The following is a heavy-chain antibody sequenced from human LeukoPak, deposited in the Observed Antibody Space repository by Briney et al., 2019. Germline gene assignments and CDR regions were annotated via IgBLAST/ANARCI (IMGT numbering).Heavy chain of an antibody. Sequence: KPSETLSLTCTVSAGSISSYYWSWIRQPPGKGLEWIGYIYYSGSTNYNPSLKSRVTISVDTSKNQFSLKLSSVTAADTAVYYCARGNYGDYAYWGQGTLVTVSS. CDR2: IYYSGST. V-gene: IGHV4-59*08. D-gene: IGHD4-17*01. J-gene: IGHJ4*02. CDR3: ARGNYGDYAY. CDR1: AGSISSYY.